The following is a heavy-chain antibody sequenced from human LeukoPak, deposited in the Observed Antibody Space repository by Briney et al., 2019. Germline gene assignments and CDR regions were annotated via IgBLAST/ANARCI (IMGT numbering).Heavy chain of an antibody. CDR1: GDSLSRDY. J-gene: IGHJ3*02. CDR3: ARAARYYYNGDAFDI. D-gene: IGHD3-10*01. Sequence: SETLSLTCTVSGDSLSRDYWTWIRQPPGEGLEWIGYIYNNGSTNSNPSLMSRVTMSVDTSKNQFSLKLISVTAADTAVYFCARAARYYYNGDAFDIWGQGTIVTVSS. CDR2: IYNNGST. V-gene: IGHV4-59*01.